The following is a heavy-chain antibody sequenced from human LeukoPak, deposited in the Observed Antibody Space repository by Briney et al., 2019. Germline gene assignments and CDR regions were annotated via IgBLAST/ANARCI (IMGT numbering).Heavy chain of an antibody. CDR2: ITGDGTTT. Sequence: GGSLRLSCAASGFTFSNYWMHWVRQAPGKGLVWVSHITGDGTTTTYADSVKGRFTISRDNVKNTLYLQMNSLRAEDTAMYYCVRDWFGEFHWGQGTLVTVSS. V-gene: IGHV3-74*01. CDR3: VRDWFGEFH. J-gene: IGHJ4*02. D-gene: IGHD3-10*01. CDR1: GFTFSNYW.